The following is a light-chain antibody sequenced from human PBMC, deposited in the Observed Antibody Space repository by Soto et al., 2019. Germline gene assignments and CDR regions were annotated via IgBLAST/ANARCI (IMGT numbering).Light chain of an antibody. CDR1: QSIGLA. J-gene: IGKJ1*01. CDR3: QQRTDRPPWT. CDR2: DAS. V-gene: IGKV3-11*01. Sequence: ELVLPQSPATLSLSPGERATLSCRASQSIGLAIAWYQHKPGQAPRLLIFDASQRATGIPARFRGSGSGTDFTLSISSLEPEDFAVYYCQQRTDRPPWTFGQGTKVDIK.